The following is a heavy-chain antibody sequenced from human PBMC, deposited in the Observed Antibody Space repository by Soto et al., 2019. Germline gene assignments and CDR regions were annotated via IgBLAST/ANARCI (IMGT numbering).Heavy chain of an antibody. Sequence: QVQLQESGPGLVKPSQTLSLTCTVSGGSISSDDFYWTWIRQHPGKGLEWIGYIYYSGNTYYNPSLKIRVTILVDTSKNQFSLKLSSVTAADTAVYYCARLSCSWQSLFDPWCQGTLVTVSS. CDR1: GGSISSDDFY. D-gene: IGHD6-13*01. J-gene: IGHJ5*02. CDR3: ARLSCSWQSLFDP. V-gene: IGHV4-31*03. CDR2: IYYSGNT.